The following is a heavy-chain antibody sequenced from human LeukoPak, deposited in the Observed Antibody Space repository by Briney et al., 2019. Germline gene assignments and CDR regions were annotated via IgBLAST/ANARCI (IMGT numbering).Heavy chain of an antibody. V-gene: IGHV3-7*01. CDR1: GFAFSSYW. J-gene: IGHJ1*01. CDR2: IKQDGGEK. D-gene: IGHD6-13*01. CDR3: AKEASSSWVRRGYFQH. Sequence: GGSLRLSCVASGFAFSSYWMSWVRQAPGKGLEWVAYIKQDGGEKYYVDSVKGRFTISRDNAKNSLFLQMNSLRVEDTAVYYCAKEASSSWVRRGYFQHWGQGTLVTVSS.